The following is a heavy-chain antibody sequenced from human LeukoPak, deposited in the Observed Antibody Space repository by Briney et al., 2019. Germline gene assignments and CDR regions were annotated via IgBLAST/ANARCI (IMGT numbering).Heavy chain of an antibody. CDR1: GFTFGVYA. V-gene: IGHV3-49*04. CDR2: IRSNIYGATP. CDR3: TRDQTPYY. J-gene: IGHJ4*02. Sequence: GGPLRLSCTASGFTFGVYAMTWVRQAPGKGLEWVGFIRSNIYGATPEYAASVKGRFTITRDDSKDIAYLQMNSLKTEDTAVYYCTRDQTPYYWGQGTLVTVSS.